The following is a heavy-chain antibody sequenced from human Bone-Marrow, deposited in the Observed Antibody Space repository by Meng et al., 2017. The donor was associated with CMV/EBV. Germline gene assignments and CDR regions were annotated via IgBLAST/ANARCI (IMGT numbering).Heavy chain of an antibody. Sequence: ASVKVSCKASGYTFTSYDISWVRQAPGQGLEWMGWISAYNGNTNYAQKLQGRVTMTTDTSTSTAYMELRSLRSDDTAVYYCARVYARGAWVGYYDSSGPFDIWGQGTMVTVSS. CDR2: ISAYNGNT. CDR1: GYTFTSYD. V-gene: IGHV1-18*01. CDR3: ARVYARGAWVGYYDSSGPFDI. D-gene: IGHD3-22*01. J-gene: IGHJ3*02.